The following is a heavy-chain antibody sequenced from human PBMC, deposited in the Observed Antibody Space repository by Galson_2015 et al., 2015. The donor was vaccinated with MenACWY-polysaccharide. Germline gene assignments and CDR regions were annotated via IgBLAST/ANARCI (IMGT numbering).Heavy chain of an antibody. J-gene: IGHJ4*02. D-gene: IGHD6-19*01. Sequence: SLRLSCAASGFTFDNYAMHWVRQAPGKGLEWVSGISWNSGSIGYADSVKGRFTISRDNAKNSLYLQMNSLSAEDTALSDCAKGRYDSGWNYFDNWGPETLVAVSS. CDR1: GFTFDNYA. CDR2: ISWNSGSI. CDR3: AKGRYDSGWNYFDN. V-gene: IGHV3-9*01.